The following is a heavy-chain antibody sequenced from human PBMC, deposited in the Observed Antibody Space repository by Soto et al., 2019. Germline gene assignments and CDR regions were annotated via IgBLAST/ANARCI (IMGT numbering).Heavy chain of an antibody. Sequence: GGSLRLSCAASGFTFTNYAMSWVRLAPGQGLEWVETIPASGGHKPHLECADSVKGRFTISRDNSKDTLYLQMDSLRAEGTVVYYCAKRQNSSSWLYYFDYWGQGTLVTVSS. D-gene: IGHD6-13*01. CDR1: GFTFTNYA. J-gene: IGHJ4*02. CDR2: IPASGGHK. V-gene: IGHV3-23*01. CDR3: AKRQNSSSWLYYFDY.